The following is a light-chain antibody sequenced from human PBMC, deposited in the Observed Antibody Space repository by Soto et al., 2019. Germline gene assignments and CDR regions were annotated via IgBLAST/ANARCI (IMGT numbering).Light chain of an antibody. Sequence: QSALTQPASASGSPGQSITISCTGTSSDVGGYNYVSWYQPHPGKAPKLMIYGVTNRPSGVSNRFSGSKSGNTASLTSSGLQAEDEDDYYCSSYTSSTTLSVVFGGGTKLTVL. CDR3: SSYTSSTTLSVV. CDR2: GVT. J-gene: IGLJ2*01. CDR1: SSDVGGYNY. V-gene: IGLV2-14*01.